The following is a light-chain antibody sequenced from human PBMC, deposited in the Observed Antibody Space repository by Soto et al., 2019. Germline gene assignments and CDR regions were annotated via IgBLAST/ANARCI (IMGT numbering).Light chain of an antibody. J-gene: IGKJ1*01. V-gene: IGKV3D-20*02. CDR2: DAS. Sequence: PGERASLSCRASQSISGRYLAWYQQKPGQAPRLLIYDASSRATGIPDRFSGSGSGTDFILTISSLQSEDFAVYYCQQYNNWWTFGQGTKVEIK. CDR3: QQYNNWWT. CDR1: QSISGRY.